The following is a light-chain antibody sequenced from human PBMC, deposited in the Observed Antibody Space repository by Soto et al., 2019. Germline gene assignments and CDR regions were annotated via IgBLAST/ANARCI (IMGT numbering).Light chain of an antibody. Sequence: QSVLTQPASVSGSPGQSIAISCTGTSSDVGNYDLVSWYQQHPGKAPKLMIYEGTKRPSGVSNRFSGSKSGNTASLTISGLQAEDEADYYSCSSAGRGTYVFGTGTKVTVL. CDR2: EGT. V-gene: IGLV2-23*01. J-gene: IGLJ1*01. CDR3: CSSAGRGTYV. CDR1: SSDVGNYDL.